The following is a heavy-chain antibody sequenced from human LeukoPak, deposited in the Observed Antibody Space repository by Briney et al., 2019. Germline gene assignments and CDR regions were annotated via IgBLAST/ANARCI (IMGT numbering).Heavy chain of an antibody. D-gene: IGHD3-22*01. V-gene: IGHV1-3*01. CDR2: INPANGNT. Sequence: GTSVKVSCKASGYTFTTYAIHWVRQAPGQSLEWMGWINPANGNTKYSQKFQGRVTTTRDTSASTAYMELSSLRSEDTAVYYCARVYKDSSGYAYSWFDPWGQGTLVTVSS. CDR3: ARVYKDSSGYAYSWFDP. J-gene: IGHJ5*02. CDR1: GYTFTTYA.